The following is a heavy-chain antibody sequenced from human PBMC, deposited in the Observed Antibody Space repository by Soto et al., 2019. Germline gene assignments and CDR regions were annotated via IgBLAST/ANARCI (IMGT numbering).Heavy chain of an antibody. CDR3: EHRGGGSGYYSSDNWLDP. V-gene: IGHV2-5*02. J-gene: IGHJ5*02. CDR2: IYWDDDK. D-gene: IGHD3-22*01. CDR1: GFSLSTSGVG. Sequence: QITLKESGPTLVKPTQTLTLTCTFSGFSLSTSGVGVGWIRQPPGNALEWLALIYWDDDKRYSPSLKSRLTITKDISKNQVVLTMANMDPVDTATYYCEHRGGGSGYYSSDNWLDPWGQGTLVTVSS.